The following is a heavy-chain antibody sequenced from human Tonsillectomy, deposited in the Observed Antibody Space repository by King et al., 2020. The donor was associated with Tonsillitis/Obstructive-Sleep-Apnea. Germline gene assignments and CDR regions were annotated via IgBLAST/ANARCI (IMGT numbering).Heavy chain of an antibody. CDR2: IYYTGNT. V-gene: IGHV4-39*01. CDR1: GHSIRSSVYY. J-gene: IGHJ4*02. CDR3: ARHVRDGYGTNFDY. Sequence: LQESGPGLVKPSETLSLTCTVSGHSIRSSVYYWGWIRQPPGKGLEWIGTIYYTGNTYYNPSLKSRVSISVDTSKNQFSLKLSSVTAADTAVYYCARHVRDGYGTNFDYWGQGTLVTVSS. D-gene: IGHD5-24*01.